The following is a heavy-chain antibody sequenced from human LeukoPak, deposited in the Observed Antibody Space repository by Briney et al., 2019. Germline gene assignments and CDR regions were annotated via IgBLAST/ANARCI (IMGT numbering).Heavy chain of an antibody. CDR2: IYYSGST. V-gene: IGHV4-30-4*08. D-gene: IGHD3-3*01. CDR1: GGSISSSSYY. J-gene: IGHJ4*02. Sequence: SETLSLTCTVSGGSISSSSYYWGWIRQPPGKGLEWIGYIYYSGSTYYNPSLKSRVTISVDTSKNQFSLRLSSVTAADTAVYYCARARGYYDFWSGYYKGGTFDYWGQGTLVTVSS. CDR3: ARARGYYDFWSGYYKGGTFDY.